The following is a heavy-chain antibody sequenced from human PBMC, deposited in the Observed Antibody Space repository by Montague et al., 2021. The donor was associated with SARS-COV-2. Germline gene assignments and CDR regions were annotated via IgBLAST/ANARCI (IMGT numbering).Heavy chain of an antibody. CDR3: STYSISGEVTYAFAL. CDR1: GYNHFKIT. CDR2: FDPEDAET. V-gene: IGHV1-24*01. D-gene: IGHD7-27*01. Sequence: SVKVSCKVSGYNHFKITIHWVRQAPGKGLEWMGRFDPEDAETAYTETLKGRVAMTGDSSTETAYMELTTLTSDDTAVYYCSTYSISGEVTYAFALWGQGTMVTVSS. J-gene: IGHJ3*01.